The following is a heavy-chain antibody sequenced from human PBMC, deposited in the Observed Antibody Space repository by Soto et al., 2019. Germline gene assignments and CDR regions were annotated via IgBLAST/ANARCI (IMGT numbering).Heavy chain of an antibody. D-gene: IGHD5-12*01. V-gene: IGHV3-9*01. CDR3: VKDIGATNYYCGMDV. J-gene: IGHJ6*02. CDR2: ISWNSGVR. CDR1: GFTFDDYA. Sequence: EVQLVESGGDLVQPGRSLRLSCAASGFTFDDYAMHWVRQAPGKGLEWVSGISWNSGVRAYADSVKGRFTISRDNAKNSLYLQMNSLRAEDTALYSCVKDIGATNYYCGMDVWGQGTTVTVSS.